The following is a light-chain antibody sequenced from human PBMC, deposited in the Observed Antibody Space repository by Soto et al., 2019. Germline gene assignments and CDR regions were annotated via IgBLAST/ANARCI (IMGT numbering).Light chain of an antibody. CDR2: DVT. V-gene: IGLV2-11*01. CDR3: SSYTSSSTRV. Sequence: QSALTQPRSVSGSPGQSVTISCTGTSGDVGGSNHVSWYQHHPGKAPKFLIYDVTKRPSGVPDRFSGSKSGNTASLTISGLQAEDEADYYCSSYTSSSTRVFGTGTKVTVL. CDR1: SGDVGGSNH. J-gene: IGLJ1*01.